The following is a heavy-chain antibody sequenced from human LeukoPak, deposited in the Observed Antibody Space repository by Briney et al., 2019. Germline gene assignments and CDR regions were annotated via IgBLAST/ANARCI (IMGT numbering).Heavy chain of an antibody. V-gene: IGHV4-59*01. CDR3: ARVSITMVRGVILYYFDY. J-gene: IGHJ4*02. D-gene: IGHD3-10*01. CDR1: GGSISSYY. CDR2: IYYSGST. Sequence: KPSEILSLTCTVSGGSISSYYWSWIRQPPGKGLEWIGYIYYSGSTNYNPSLKSRVTISVDTSKNQFSLKLSSVTAADTAVYYCARVSITMVRGVILYYFDYWGQGTLVTVSS.